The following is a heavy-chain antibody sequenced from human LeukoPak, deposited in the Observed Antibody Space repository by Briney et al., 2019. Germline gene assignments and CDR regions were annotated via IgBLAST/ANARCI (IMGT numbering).Heavy chain of an antibody. J-gene: IGHJ4*02. CDR2: IYPGDSDT. V-gene: IGHV5-51*01. CDR3: ARRVGYCSSTSCYAVDY. Sequence: GESLKISCKGSGYSFTSYWIGWVRPMPGKGLEWTGIIYPGDSDTRYSPSFQGQVTISADKSISTAYLQWSSLKASDTAMYYCARRVGYCSSTSCYAVDYWGQGTLVTVSS. CDR1: GYSFTSYW. D-gene: IGHD2-2*01.